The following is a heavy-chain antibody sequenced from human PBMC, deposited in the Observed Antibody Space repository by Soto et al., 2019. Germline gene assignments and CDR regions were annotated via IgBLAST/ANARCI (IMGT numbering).Heavy chain of an antibody. J-gene: IGHJ4*02. V-gene: IGHV1-46*01. CDR2: INPSGGST. CDR1: GYTFTSYY. Sequence: GASVKVSCKASGYTFTSYYMHWVRQAPGQGLEWMGIINPSGGSTSYAQKFQGRVTMTRDTSTSTVYMELSSLRSEDTAVYYCARDRSRIAVAGYFGYWGQRTLVTVSS. D-gene: IGHD6-19*01. CDR3: ARDRSRIAVAGYFGY.